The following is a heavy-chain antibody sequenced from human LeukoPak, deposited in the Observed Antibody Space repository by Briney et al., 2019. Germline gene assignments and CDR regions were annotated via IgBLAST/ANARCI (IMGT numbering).Heavy chain of an antibody. D-gene: IGHD3-22*01. V-gene: IGHV4/OR15-8*01. J-gene: IGHJ4*02. Sequence: SETLSLTCGVSGGSISSTNWWSWIRQPPGKGLEWIGEINHSGSTKYNPSLKSRVTISVDRSKNQFSLKLSSVTAADTAVYYCARGPDFYDSSGYYPIWGQGTLVTVSS. CDR2: INHSGST. CDR1: GGSISSTNW. CDR3: ARGPDFYDSSGYYPI.